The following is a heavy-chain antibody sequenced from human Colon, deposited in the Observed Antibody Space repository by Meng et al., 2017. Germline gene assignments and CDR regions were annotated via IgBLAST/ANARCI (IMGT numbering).Heavy chain of an antibody. CDR1: GYTFSTYT. CDR2: ISTNTGTP. V-gene: IGHV7-4-1*02. J-gene: IGHJ5*02. D-gene: IGHD2/OR15-2a*01. CDR3: ARGGNFDP. Sequence: QVQLVHSGPECKKPGASVKVSCKASGYTFSTYTINWVRQAHGRGLEWMGWISTNTGTPTYTQGFTGRFVFSLDTSVSTAYLQISSLKAEDTAVYYCARGGNFDPWGQGTLVTVSS.